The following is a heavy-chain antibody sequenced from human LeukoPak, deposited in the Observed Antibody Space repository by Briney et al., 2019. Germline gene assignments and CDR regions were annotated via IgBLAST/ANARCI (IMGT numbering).Heavy chain of an antibody. CDR1: GFKFCGYP. J-gene: IGHJ4*02. CDR3: TQSNY. Sequence: GGSLRLSCAASGFKFCGYPILWVPQACGKGLEWVSRIRSKADNYATAYAASVQGRCTISRDDSKSTAYLQLNSLKTEDTAVYYCTQSNYWGQGALVTVSS. CDR2: IRSKADNYAT. V-gene: IGHV3-73*01.